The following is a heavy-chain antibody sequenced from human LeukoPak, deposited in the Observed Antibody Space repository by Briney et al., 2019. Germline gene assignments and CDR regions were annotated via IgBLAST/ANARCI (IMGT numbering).Heavy chain of an antibody. CDR3: AREDIVVVVAATEEIYYFDY. D-gene: IGHD2-15*01. J-gene: IGHJ4*02. Sequence: GGSLRLSCAASGFTFSSYWMSWVRQAPGKGLEWVANIKQDGSEKYYVDSVKGRFTISRDNAKNSLYLLMNSLRAEDTAVYYCAREDIVVVVAATEEIYYFDYWGQGTLVTVSS. V-gene: IGHV3-7*01. CDR2: IKQDGSEK. CDR1: GFTFSSYW.